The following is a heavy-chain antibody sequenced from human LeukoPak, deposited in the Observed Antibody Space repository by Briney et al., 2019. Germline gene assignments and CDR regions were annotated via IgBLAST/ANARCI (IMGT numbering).Heavy chain of an antibody. CDR3: ARGGVAVADYFDY. Sequence: SETLSLTCSVSGYSISSGYYWGWIRQPPGKGLEWIGSIDHSGSTYYNPSLKSRVTISVVTSKNQFSLKLSSVTAADTAVYYCARGGVAVADYFDYWGQGTLVTVSS. J-gene: IGHJ4*02. V-gene: IGHV4-38-2*02. CDR1: GYSISSGYY. CDR2: IDHSGST. D-gene: IGHD6-19*01.